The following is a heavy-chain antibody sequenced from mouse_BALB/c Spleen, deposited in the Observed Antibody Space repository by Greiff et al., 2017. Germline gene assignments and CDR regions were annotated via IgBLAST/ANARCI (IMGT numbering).Heavy chain of an antibody. CDR2: ISSGGST. J-gene: IGHJ1*01. CDR3: AREITSWYFDV. D-gene: IGHD1-1*01. Sequence: EVNVVESGGGLVKPGGSLKLSCAASGFTFSSYAMSWVRQTPEKRLEWVASISSGGSTYYPDSVKGRFTISRDNARNILYLQMSSLRSEDTAMYYCAREITSWYFDVWGAGTTVTVSS. V-gene: IGHV5-6-5*01. CDR1: GFTFSSYA.